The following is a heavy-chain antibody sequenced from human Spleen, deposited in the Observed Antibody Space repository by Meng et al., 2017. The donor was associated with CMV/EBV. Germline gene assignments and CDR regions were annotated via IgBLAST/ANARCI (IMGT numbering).Heavy chain of an antibody. J-gene: IGHJ4*02. CDR1: GFSFSTYW. V-gene: IGHV3-74*01. D-gene: IGHD6-6*01. CDR3: ASEYSTSSLDY. Sequence: GESLKISCVASGFSFSTYWMHWVRQPPGKGLVWVSRISSDGRSTRYADSVKGRFTISRDNAKNTLYVQMNSLRAEDTAVYYCASEYSTSSLDYWGQGTLVTVSS. CDR2: ISSDGRST.